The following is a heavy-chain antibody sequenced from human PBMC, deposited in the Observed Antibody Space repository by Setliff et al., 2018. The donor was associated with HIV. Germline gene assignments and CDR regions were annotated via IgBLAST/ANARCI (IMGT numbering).Heavy chain of an antibody. CDR3: ARVFPHPYGNSWFDT. CDR1: GYSISTAYY. D-gene: IGHD3-16*01. CDR2: VYHSGTT. Sequence: SETLSLTCAVSGYSISTAYYWGWIRQPPGKGLEWIGSVYHSGTTYYNPSLKSRVIMAVDTSKNEFSLKLSSVTAADTAVYYCARVFPHPYGNSWFDTWGQGILVTVSS. J-gene: IGHJ5*02. V-gene: IGHV4-38-2*01.